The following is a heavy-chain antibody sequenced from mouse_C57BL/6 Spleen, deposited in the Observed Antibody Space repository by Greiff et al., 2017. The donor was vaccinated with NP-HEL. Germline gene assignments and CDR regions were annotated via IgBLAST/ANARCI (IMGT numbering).Heavy chain of an antibody. D-gene: IGHD1-1*01. CDR1: GYTFTDYY. Sequence: EVQLQQSGPELVKPGASVKISCKASGYTFTDYYMNWVKQSHGKSLEWIGDINPNNGGTSYNQKFKGKATLTVDKSSSTAYMELRSLTSEDSAVYYCAPPFIFDVWGTGTTVTVSS. CDR2: INPNNGGT. J-gene: IGHJ1*03. V-gene: IGHV1-26*01. CDR3: APPFIFDV.